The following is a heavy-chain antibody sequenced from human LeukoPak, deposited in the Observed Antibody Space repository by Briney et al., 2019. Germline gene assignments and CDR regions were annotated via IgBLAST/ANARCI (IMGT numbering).Heavy chain of an antibody. V-gene: IGHV4-39*07. Sequence: SETLSLTCTVSGGSISSSSYYWGWIRQPPGKGLEWIGSIYYRGSTYYNPSLKSRVTISVDTSKNQFSLTLSSVTAADTAVYYCARDPTSISSDDFWGQGTLVTVSS. J-gene: IGHJ4*02. CDR2: IYYRGST. D-gene: IGHD2-2*01. CDR3: ARDPTSISSDDF. CDR1: GGSISSSSYY.